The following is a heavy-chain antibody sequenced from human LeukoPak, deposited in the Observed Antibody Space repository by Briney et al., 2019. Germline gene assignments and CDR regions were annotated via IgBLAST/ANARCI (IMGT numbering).Heavy chain of an antibody. V-gene: IGHV1-69*05. CDR1: GGTFSSYA. Sequence: SVKVSCKASGGTFSSYAISWVRQAPGQGLEWMGGIIPIFGTANYAQKFQGRVTITTDESTSTAYMELSSLRSEDTAVYYCARSRSIRRVGITIFGVVIDAFDIWGQGTMATVSS. CDR2: IIPIFGTA. CDR3: ARSRSIRRVGITIFGVVIDAFDI. D-gene: IGHD3-3*01. J-gene: IGHJ3*02.